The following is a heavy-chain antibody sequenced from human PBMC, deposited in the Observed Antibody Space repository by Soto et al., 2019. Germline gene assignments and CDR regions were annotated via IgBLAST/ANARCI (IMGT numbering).Heavy chain of an antibody. Sequence: PGGSLRLSCAASGFTFSSYGMHWVRQAPGKGLEWVAVISYDGSNKYYADSVKGRFTISRDNSKNTLYLQMNSLRAEDTAVYYCAKDHPPGSGSYYYYGMDVWGQGTTVTVSS. CDR3: AKDHPPGSGSYYYYGMDV. CDR1: GFTFSSYG. CDR2: ISYDGSNK. D-gene: IGHD1-26*01. V-gene: IGHV3-30*18. J-gene: IGHJ6*02.